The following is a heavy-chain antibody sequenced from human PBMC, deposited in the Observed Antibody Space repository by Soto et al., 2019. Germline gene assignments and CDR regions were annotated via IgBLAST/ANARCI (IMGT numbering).Heavy chain of an antibody. V-gene: IGHV4-34*01. Sequence: SETLSLTCAVYGGSFSGYYWSWIRQPPGKGLEWIGEINHSGSTNYNPSLKSRVTISVDTSKNQFSLKLSSVTAADTAVYYCARGSLTPSLAYCGGDCYSRLTGVLFDYWGQGTLVTVS. J-gene: IGHJ4*02. CDR1: GGSFSGYY. CDR2: INHSGST. D-gene: IGHD2-21*02. CDR3: ARGSLTPSLAYCGGDCYSRLTGVLFDY.